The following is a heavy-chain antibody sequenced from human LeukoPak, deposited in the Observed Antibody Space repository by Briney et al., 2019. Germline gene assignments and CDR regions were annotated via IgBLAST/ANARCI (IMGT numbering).Heavy chain of an antibody. CDR3: AREKFDS. CDR1: GFTFSSHW. J-gene: IGHJ5*01. Sequence: GGSLRLPCADSGFTFSSHWMHWVRQAPGKGLVWASRIKYDASSTSYADSVKGRFTISRDNSGNIISLQMNNLTTEDTATYYCAREKFDSWGQGALVTVSP. CDR2: IKYDASST. V-gene: IGHV3-74*01.